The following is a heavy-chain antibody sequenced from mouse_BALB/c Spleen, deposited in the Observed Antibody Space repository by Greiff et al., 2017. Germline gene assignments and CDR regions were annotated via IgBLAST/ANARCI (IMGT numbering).Heavy chain of an antibody. V-gene: IGHV5-6-2*01. CDR3: ARQGDYSQAWFAY. Sequence: EVQLVESGGGLVKLGGSLKLSCAASGFTFSSYYMSWVRQTPEKRLELVAAINSNGGSTYYPDTVKGRFTISRDNAKNTLYLQMSSLKSEDTALYCCARQGDYSQAWFAYWGQGTLVTVSA. J-gene: IGHJ3*01. D-gene: IGHD1-1*01. CDR2: INSNGGST. CDR1: GFTFSSYY.